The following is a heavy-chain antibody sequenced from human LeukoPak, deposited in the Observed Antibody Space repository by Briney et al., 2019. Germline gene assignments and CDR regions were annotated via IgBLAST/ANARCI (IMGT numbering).Heavy chain of an antibody. J-gene: IGHJ6*02. Sequence: SETLSLTCTVSGGSITISSYYWGWIRQPPGKGLEWIGSIYYSGSTYYNPSLKSRVTISVDTSKNQFSLKLSSVTAADTAVYYCARRCSIAVGGRGLWYYCMDVWGQGTTVTVSS. CDR3: ARRCSIAVGGRGLWYYCMDV. CDR2: IYYSGST. CDR1: GGSITISSYY. V-gene: IGHV4-39*01. D-gene: IGHD6-13*01.